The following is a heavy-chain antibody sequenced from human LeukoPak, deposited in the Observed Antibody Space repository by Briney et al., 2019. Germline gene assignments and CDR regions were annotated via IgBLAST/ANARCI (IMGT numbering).Heavy chain of an antibody. Sequence: SQTLSLTYTVSGGSFSSGSYYWSWIRQPAGKGLEWIGRIYTSGSTNYNPSLKSRVTISVDTSKNQFSLKLSSVTAADTAVYYCARGGDDWGFHQSDYWGQGTLVTVSS. D-gene: IGHD2-21*01. J-gene: IGHJ4*02. CDR1: GGSFSSGSYY. CDR3: ARGGDDWGFHQSDY. V-gene: IGHV4-61*02. CDR2: IYTSGST.